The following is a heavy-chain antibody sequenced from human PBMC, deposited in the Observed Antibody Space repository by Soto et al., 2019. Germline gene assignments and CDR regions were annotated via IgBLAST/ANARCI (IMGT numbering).Heavy chain of an antibody. CDR2: ISGSGGTT. CDR1: GFTFSSYA. D-gene: IGHD3-22*01. CDR3: GKDPYYYDSSGYFDYYGMDV. Sequence: EVQLLESGGGLVQPGGSLRLSCLASGFTFSSYAMSWVRQAPGKGLEWVSGISGSGGTTYYADSVKGRFTVSRDNSTNTLYLQRNSLRAEDTAVYYCGKDPYYYDSSGYFDYYGMDVWGQGTTVTVSS. V-gene: IGHV3-23*01. J-gene: IGHJ6*02.